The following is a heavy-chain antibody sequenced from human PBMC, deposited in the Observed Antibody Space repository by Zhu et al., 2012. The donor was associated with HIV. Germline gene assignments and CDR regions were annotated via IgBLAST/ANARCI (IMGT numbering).Heavy chain of an antibody. CDR2: IYYSGST. J-gene: IGHJ4*02. CDR3: ARGTLYYYGSGKYYFDY. CDR1: GGSISSHY. Sequence: QVQLQESGPGLVKPSETLSLTCTVSGGSISSHYWSWIRQPPGKGLEWIGYIYYSGSTNYNPSLKSRVTISVDTSKNQFSLKLSSVTAADTAVYYCARGTLYYYGSGKYYFDYWGQGTLVTVSS. V-gene: IGHV4-59*11. D-gene: IGHD3-10*01.